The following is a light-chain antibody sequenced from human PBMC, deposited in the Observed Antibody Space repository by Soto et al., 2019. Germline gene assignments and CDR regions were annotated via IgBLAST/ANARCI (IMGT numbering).Light chain of an antibody. J-gene: IGKJ1*01. CDR2: GAS. CDR1: QTISTY. V-gene: IGKV1-39*01. Sequence: DIQMTQSPSPLSASVGDRVTITCRASQTISTYLNWYQQKPGKAPKLLIYGASSLQSGVPSGFSGSGSGTDFTLTISSLQPEDFGTYYCQQSFSTPRTFGQGTKVEIK. CDR3: QQSFSTPRT.